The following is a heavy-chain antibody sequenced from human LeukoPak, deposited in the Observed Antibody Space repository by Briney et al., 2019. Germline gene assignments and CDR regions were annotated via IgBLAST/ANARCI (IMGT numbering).Heavy chain of an antibody. D-gene: IGHD3-3*01. Sequence: SETLSLTCILSDGSIRSYYWSWLRQPPGKGLEWIGQIYYSGRTNYNPSLKSRVTISVDTSKNQFSLKLSSVTAADTAVYYCASSRDVWSGYYAASNWFDPWGQGTLVTVSS. CDR2: IYYSGRT. J-gene: IGHJ5*02. V-gene: IGHV4-59*08. CDR1: DGSIRSYY. CDR3: ASSRDVWSGYYAASNWFDP.